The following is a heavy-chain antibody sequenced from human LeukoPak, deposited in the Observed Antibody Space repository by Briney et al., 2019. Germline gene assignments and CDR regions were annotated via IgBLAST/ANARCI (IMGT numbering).Heavy chain of an antibody. Sequence: SETLSLTCTVSGGSISSGGYYWSWIRQHPGKGLEWIGYIYYSGSTYYNPSPKSRVTISVDTSKNQFSLKLSSVTAADTAVYYCARDAFDDYGDHDAFDIWGQGTMVTVSS. CDR2: IYYSGST. CDR1: GGSISSGGYY. CDR3: ARDAFDDYGDHDAFDI. D-gene: IGHD4-17*01. V-gene: IGHV4-31*03. J-gene: IGHJ3*02.